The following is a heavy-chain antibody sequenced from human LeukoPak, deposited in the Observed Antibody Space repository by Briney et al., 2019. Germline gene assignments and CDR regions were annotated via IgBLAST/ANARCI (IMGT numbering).Heavy chain of an antibody. CDR2: IYHSGST. J-gene: IGHJ1*01. D-gene: IGHD6-13*01. Sequence: SETLSLTCTVSGYSISSGYYWGWIRQPPGKGLEWIGSIYHSGSTYYNPSLKSRVTISVDTSKNQFSLKLSSVTAADTAVYYCARERPSIAAARLSQGYFQHWGQGTLVTVSS. CDR1: GYSISSGYY. CDR3: ARERPSIAAARLSQGYFQH. V-gene: IGHV4-38-2*02.